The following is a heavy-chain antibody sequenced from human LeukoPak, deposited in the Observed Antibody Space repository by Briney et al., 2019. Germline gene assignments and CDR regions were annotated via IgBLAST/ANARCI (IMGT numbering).Heavy chain of an antibody. J-gene: IGHJ3*02. Sequence: GSLRLSCAASGFTFSNAWMSWVRQAPGKGLEWVGRIKSKTDGGTTDYAAPVKGRFTISRDDSKNTLYLQMNSLKTEDTAVYYCVHPYYDFWSGYFDAFDIWGQGTMVTVSS. CDR3: VHPYYDFWSGYFDAFDI. V-gene: IGHV3-15*01. D-gene: IGHD3-3*01. CDR1: GFTFSNAW. CDR2: IKSKTDGGTT.